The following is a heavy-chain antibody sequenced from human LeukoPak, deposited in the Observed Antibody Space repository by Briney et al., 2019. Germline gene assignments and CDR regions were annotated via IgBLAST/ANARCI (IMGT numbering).Heavy chain of an antibody. V-gene: IGHV4-59*01. J-gene: IGHJ6*04. CDR2: IYYSGST. CDR3: ARGSDTGYVSYYYYYGMDV. Sequence: PSETLSLTCTVSGGSISSYYWSWIRQPPGKGLEWIGYIYYSGSTNYNPSLKSRVTISVDTSKNQFSLKLSSVTAADTAVYYCARGSDTGYVSYYYYYGMDVWGKGTTVTVSS. CDR1: GGSISSYY. D-gene: IGHD5-12*01.